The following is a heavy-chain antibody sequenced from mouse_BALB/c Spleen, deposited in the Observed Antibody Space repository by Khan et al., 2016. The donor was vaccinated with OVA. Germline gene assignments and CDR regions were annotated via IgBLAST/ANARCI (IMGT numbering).Heavy chain of an antibody. CDR1: GFSLSRYN. Sequence: QMQLEESGPGLVAPSQSLSITCTVSGFSLSRYNIHWVRQPPGKGLEWLGMIWGGGGTDYNSTLKIRLSISKDNSKSKYFIKMNSLQTDDTSMYYWARASYCYDSYYAMDYWGQGTSVTVSS. CDR2: IWGGGGT. V-gene: IGHV2-6-4*01. J-gene: IGHJ4*01. CDR3: ARASYCYDSYYAMDY. D-gene: IGHD2-14*01.